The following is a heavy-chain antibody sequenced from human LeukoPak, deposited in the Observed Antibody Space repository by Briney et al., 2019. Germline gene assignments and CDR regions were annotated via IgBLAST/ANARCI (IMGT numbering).Heavy chain of an antibody. D-gene: IGHD3-10*01. V-gene: IGHV4-4*07. CDR1: GGSISSYY. Sequence: SETLSLTCTVSGGSISSYYWSWIRQPAGKGLESIGHISTSGSTNYNPSLKSRVTISVDTSKKQFSLKLSSVTAADTAVYYCARVEEGYGSGRRENYYYYYMDVWGKGTTVTISS. CDR3: ARVEEGYGSGRRENYYYYYMDV. CDR2: ISTSGST. J-gene: IGHJ6*03.